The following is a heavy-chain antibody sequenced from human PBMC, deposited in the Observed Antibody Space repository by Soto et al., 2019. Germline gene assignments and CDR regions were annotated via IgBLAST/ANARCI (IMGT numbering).Heavy chain of an antibody. J-gene: IGHJ5*02. D-gene: IGHD6-19*01. V-gene: IGHV4-30-4*01. CDR2: IYYSGST. Sequence: SETLSLTCTVSGGSISSGDYYWSWIRQPPGKGLEWIGYIYYSGSTYYNPSLKSRVTISVDTSKSQFSLNLSSVTAADTAVYYCARERPDGCKLDPWGQGTLVTVSS. CDR3: ARERPDGCKLDP. CDR1: GGSISSGDYY.